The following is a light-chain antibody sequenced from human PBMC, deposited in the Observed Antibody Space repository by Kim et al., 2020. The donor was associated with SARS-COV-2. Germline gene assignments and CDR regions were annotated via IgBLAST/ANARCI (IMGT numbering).Light chain of an antibody. CDR3: QQYGSSPRYT. V-gene: IGKV3-20*01. J-gene: IGKJ2*01. Sequence: SPGERAPLSCRASQSVSSSYLAWYQQKPGQAPRLLIYGASSRATGIPDRFSGSGSGTDFTLTISRLEPEDFAVYYCQQYGSSPRYTFGQGTKLGI. CDR1: QSVSSSY. CDR2: GAS.